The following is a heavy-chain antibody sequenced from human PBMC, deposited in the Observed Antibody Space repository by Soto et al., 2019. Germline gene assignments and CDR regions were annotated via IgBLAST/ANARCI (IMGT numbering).Heavy chain of an antibody. V-gene: IGHV4-31*03. CDR1: GGSISSGGYY. CDR3: ARGRDTYYDFSC. CDR2: IYYSGST. Sequence: KTSETLSLTCTVSGGSISSGGYYWSWIRQHPGKGLEWIGYIYYSGSTYYNPSLKSRVTISVDTSKNQFSLKLSSVTAADTAVYYCARGRDTYYDFSCWGQGTLVTVSS. J-gene: IGHJ4*02. D-gene: IGHD3-3*01.